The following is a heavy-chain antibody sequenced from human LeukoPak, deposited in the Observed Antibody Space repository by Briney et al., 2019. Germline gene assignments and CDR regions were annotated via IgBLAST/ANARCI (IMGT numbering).Heavy chain of an antibody. CDR1: GFTFSSYA. V-gene: IGHV3-23*01. Sequence: GESLRLSCTASGFTFSSYAMSWVRQAPGKGLEWVSSIGGSGGSTYYADSVKGRFTISRDNSKNTLYVQMNSLRAEDTAIYYCARDYMATVPTWRWNDYWGQGTLVTVSS. CDR2: IGGSGGST. D-gene: IGHD4-17*01. J-gene: IGHJ4*02. CDR3: ARDYMATVPTWRWNDY.